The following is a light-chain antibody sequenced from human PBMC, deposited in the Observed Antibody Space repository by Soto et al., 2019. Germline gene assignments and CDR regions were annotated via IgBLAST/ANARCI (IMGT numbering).Light chain of an antibody. CDR1: QGIRNE. J-gene: IGKJ5*01. V-gene: IGKV1-39*01. Sequence: IQVTQSPSSLSASVGDRVTITCRASQGIRNELSWYQQKPGKAPKFLIFAASNLQSGVPSRFSGSGSGTDFTLTISSLQPEDFATYYCQQSYSTLITFGQGTRLEIK. CDR2: AAS. CDR3: QQSYSTLIT.